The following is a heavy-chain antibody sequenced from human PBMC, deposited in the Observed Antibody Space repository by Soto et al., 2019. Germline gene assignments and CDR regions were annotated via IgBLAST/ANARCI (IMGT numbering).Heavy chain of an antibody. J-gene: IGHJ4*02. CDR1: GDSVSGYY. CDR2: MYTSGIT. CDR3: ARDDKGVSAAMLY. V-gene: IGHV4-4*07. D-gene: IGHD2-2*01. Sequence: SETLSLTCTVSGDSVSGYYWYWIRQPAGKGLEWIGRMYTSGITNYSPSLKSRVTMSVDTSKNQFSLKLTSVTAADTAVYYCARDDKGVSAAMLYWGQGTLVTVSS.